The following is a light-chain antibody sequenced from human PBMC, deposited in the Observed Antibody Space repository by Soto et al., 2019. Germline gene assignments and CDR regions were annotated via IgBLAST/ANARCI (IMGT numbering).Light chain of an antibody. Sequence: EIVLTQSPGTLSLSPGERATLSCMASQSCSSIYLAWYQQQPGQAPRLLIYGASSRATGIPARFSCSGDGKDFTLNISSLEPEDMAVYSCQHYATEPFTFRPGTKVDLK. CDR3: QHYATEPFT. CDR1: QSCSSIY. V-gene: IGKV3-20*01. CDR2: GAS. J-gene: IGKJ3*01.